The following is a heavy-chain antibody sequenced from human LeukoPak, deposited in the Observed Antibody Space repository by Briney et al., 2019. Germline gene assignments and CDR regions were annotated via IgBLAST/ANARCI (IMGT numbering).Heavy chain of an antibody. Sequence: GGSLRLSCAASGFTFSRYTMNWVRQAPGKGLEWVSSISSNGYYIYYGGSLRGRFAISRDNSKNSLYLQMNSLRAEDTALYYCAKDYCSSTSCYFDYWGQGTLVTVSS. D-gene: IGHD2-2*01. V-gene: IGHV3-21*04. J-gene: IGHJ4*02. CDR2: ISSNGYYI. CDR3: AKDYCSSTSCYFDY. CDR1: GFTFSRYT.